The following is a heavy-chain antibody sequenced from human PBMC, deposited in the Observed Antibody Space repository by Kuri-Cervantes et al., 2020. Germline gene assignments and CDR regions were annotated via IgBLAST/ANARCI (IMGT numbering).Heavy chain of an antibody. V-gene: IGHV1-2*02. D-gene: IGHD1-26*01. Sequence: ASVKVSCKASGYTFTSYDINWVRQAPGQGLEWMGWINPNSGGTNYAQKFQGRVTMTRDTSISTAYMELSRLRSDDTAVYYCARGQVGAGGFDYWGQGTLVTVSS. CDR1: GYTFTSYD. J-gene: IGHJ4*02. CDR2: INPNSGGT. CDR3: ARGQVGAGGFDY.